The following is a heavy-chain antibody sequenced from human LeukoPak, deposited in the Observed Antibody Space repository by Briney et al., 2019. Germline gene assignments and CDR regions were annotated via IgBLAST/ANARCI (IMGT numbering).Heavy chain of an antibody. CDR3: ARERKYDSNFDY. CDR2: ISYDGSNK. D-gene: IGHD1-1*01. Sequence: GGSLRLSCAASGFTFSSYGIHWVRQAPGKGLEWVAVISYDGSNKYYADSVKGRFTISRDNSKNTLYLQMNSLRAEDTAVYYCARERKYDSNFDYWGQGTLVTVSS. V-gene: IGHV3-30*03. CDR1: GFTFSSYG. J-gene: IGHJ4*02.